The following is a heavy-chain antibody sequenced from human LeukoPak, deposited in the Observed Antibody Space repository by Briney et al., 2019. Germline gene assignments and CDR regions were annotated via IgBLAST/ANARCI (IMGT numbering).Heavy chain of an antibody. CDR3: ARDTSISILTGYYRGWFDP. J-gene: IGHJ5*02. D-gene: IGHD3-9*01. V-gene: IGHV3-23*01. CDR1: GFTFSSYW. Sequence: GGSLRLSCAASGFTFSSYWMHWVRQAPGKGLEWVSGISGSGGSTYYADSVKGRFTISRDNSKNTLYLQMNSLRAEDTAVYYCARDTSISILTGYYRGWFDPWGQGTLVTVSS. CDR2: ISGSGGST.